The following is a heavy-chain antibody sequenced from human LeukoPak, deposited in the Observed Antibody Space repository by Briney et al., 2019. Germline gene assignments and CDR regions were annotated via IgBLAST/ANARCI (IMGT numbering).Heavy chain of an antibody. Sequence: SETLSLTCTDSGGSISSYYWSWIRQPPGKGLEWIGYIYYSGSTNYNPSLKSRVTISVDTSKNQFSLKLSSVTAADTAVYYCARVNYYDSSGYPDAFDIWGQGTMVTVSS. CDR2: IYYSGST. CDR3: ARVNYYDSSGYPDAFDI. J-gene: IGHJ3*02. V-gene: IGHV4-59*08. D-gene: IGHD3-22*01. CDR1: GGSISSYY.